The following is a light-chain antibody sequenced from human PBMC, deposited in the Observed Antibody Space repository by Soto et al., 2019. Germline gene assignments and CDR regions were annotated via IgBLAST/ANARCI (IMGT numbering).Light chain of an antibody. CDR1: QGISTY. CDR3: QQSYITTWT. Sequence: DIQMTQSPSSPSASVEDRVTITCRASQGISTYLNWYQQKPGKAPKLLIYAASSLQSGVPSRFSGSGSETDFTLTISSXQPEHFATYSCQQSYITTWTCGQGTKVDTK. V-gene: IGKV1-39*01. J-gene: IGKJ1*01. CDR2: AAS.